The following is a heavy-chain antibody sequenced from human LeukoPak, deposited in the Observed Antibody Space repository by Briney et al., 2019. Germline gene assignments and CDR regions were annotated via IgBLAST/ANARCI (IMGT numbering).Heavy chain of an antibody. CDR3: AKDGCGGDCYSDY. V-gene: IGHV3-33*06. CDR1: GFTFSSYW. D-gene: IGHD2-21*02. Sequence: GGSLRLSCAASGFTFSSYWMSWVRQAPGKGLEWVAVIWYDGSNKYYADSVKGRFTNSRDNSKNTLYLQMNSLRAEDTAVYYCAKDGCGGDCYSDYWGQGTLVTVSS. J-gene: IGHJ4*02. CDR2: IWYDGSNK.